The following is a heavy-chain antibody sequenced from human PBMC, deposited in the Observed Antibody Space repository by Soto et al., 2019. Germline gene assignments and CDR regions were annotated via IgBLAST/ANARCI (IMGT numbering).Heavy chain of an antibody. J-gene: IGHJ4*02. CDR3: ARSNDGSGSDYAFDS. CDR1: GGFISSGYW. V-gene: IGHV4-4*02. CDR2: IHHSGSI. D-gene: IGHD3-10*01. Sequence: QVQLQESGPGLVKPSGTLSLTCAVSGGFISSGYWWSWVRQSPGTGLGWIGEIHHSGSINYNPSLESRVTVSVDRSKNQFSLKLNSVTAADSAVYYCARSNDGSGSDYAFDSWGQGILVTVSS.